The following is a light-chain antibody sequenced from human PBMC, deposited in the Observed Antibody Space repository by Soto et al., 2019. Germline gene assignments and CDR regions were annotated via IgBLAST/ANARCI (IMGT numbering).Light chain of an antibody. V-gene: IGKV3-15*01. Sequence: EVVLTQSPGTLSVSPGERATLSCRASETVGIQLAWYQQKPGQAPRLLIYDASTRATGIPARFSGSGSGTDFTLTISSLQSEDFGVYYCHQYNHWPPWTFGQGTKVEVQ. CDR3: HQYNHWPPWT. CDR1: ETVGIQ. J-gene: IGKJ1*01. CDR2: DAS.